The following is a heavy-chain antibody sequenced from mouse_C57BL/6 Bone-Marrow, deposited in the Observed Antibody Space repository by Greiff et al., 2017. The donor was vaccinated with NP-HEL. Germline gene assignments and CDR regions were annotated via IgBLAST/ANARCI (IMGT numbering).Heavy chain of an antibody. J-gene: IGHJ3*01. V-gene: IGHV14-3*01. CDR2: IDPASGNT. D-gene: IGHD1-1*01. CDR3: ATSYERGFAY. Sequence: EVQLQQSVAELVRPGASVKLSCTASGFTIKNTYMHWVKQRPERGLEWIGRIDPASGNTKYATTFQGKATITADTSSNTAYLQLISLTSEDSAIYYCATSYERGFAYWGQGTLVTVSA. CDR1: GFTIKNTY.